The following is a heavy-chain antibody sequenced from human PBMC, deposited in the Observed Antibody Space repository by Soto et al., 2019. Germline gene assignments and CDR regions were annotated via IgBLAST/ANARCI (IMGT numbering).Heavy chain of an antibody. J-gene: IGHJ5*02. Sequence: QVQLQESGPGLVKPSQTLSLTCTVSGGSISSGDYYWSWIRQPPGKGLEWIGYIYYSGSTHYNPSLKSRVTISVDTSKNQFSLKLSSVTAADTAAYYCARNSGYYDSSGYNWFDPWGQGTLVTVSS. CDR3: ARNSGYYDSSGYNWFDP. CDR2: IYYSGST. D-gene: IGHD3-22*01. V-gene: IGHV4-30-4*01. CDR1: GGSISSGDYY.